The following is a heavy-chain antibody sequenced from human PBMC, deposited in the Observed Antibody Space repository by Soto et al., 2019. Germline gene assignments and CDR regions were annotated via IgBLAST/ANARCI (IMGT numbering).Heavy chain of an antibody. Sequence: QVQLVQSGAEVKKPGSSVKVSCKASGGTFSSYTISWVRQAPGQGLEWMGRIIPILGIANYAQKFQGRVTITADKSTSTAYMELSSLRSEDTAVYYCARATTATRRGYYYYYYMDVWGKGTTVTVSS. CDR3: ARATTATRRGYYYYYYMDV. CDR1: GGTFSSYT. J-gene: IGHJ6*03. D-gene: IGHD4-17*01. CDR2: IIPILGIA. V-gene: IGHV1-69*02.